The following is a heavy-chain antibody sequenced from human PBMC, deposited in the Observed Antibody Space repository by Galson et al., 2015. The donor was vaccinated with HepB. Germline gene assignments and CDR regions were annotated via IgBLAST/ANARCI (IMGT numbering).Heavy chain of an antibody. CDR1: GYTFTDYY. CDR3: ARGFFDWLPSSSSSGYGMDV. V-gene: IGHV1-2*06. CDR2: INPNSRGT. Sequence: SVKVSCKASGYTFTDYYIHWVRQAPGQGLEWMGRINPNSRGTNYAQKFQGRVTMTRDTSIRTAFMELSRLTSDDTAVYYCARGFFDWLPSSSSSGYGMDVWGRGTTVTVSS. D-gene: IGHD3-9*01. J-gene: IGHJ6*02.